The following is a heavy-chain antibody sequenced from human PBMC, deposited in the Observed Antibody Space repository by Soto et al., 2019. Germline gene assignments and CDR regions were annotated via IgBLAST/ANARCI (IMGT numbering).Heavy chain of an antibody. CDR2: IYLTGST. CDR3: ARGGDYYLDA. J-gene: IGHJ4*02. V-gene: IGHV4-30-2*01. CDR1: GGSISSGGFS. D-gene: IGHD3-16*01. Sequence: QLQLQESGSGLVKASQTLSLICAVSGGSISSGGFSFSWIRQPPGKGLEVLGYIYLTGSTYYNPSLKIRINISLDRSNNQFSLRLTLVTAADTAVYYCARGGDYYLDAWGQGTLVTVSS.